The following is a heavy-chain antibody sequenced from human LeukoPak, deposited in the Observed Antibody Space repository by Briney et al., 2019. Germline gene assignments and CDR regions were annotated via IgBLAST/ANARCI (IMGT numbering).Heavy chain of an antibody. D-gene: IGHD3-22*01. V-gene: IGHV4-34*01. J-gene: IGHJ6*02. CDR3: ARGPDYYDSSGYYYDYYYGMDV. CDR1: GGSFSGYY. CDR2: INHSGST. Sequence: PSETLSLTCAVYGGSFSGYYWSWIRQPPGKGLEWIGEINHSGSTNYNPSLKSRVTISVDTSKNQFSLKLSSVTAADTAVYYCARGPDYYDSSGYYYDYYYGMDVWGQGTTVTVSS.